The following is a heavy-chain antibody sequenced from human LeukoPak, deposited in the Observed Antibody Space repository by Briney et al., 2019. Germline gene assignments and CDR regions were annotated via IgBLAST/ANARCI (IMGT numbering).Heavy chain of an antibody. V-gene: IGHV3-7*01. CDR1: GITFTNYW. CDR3: ATGYEYFQH. D-gene: IGHD3-9*01. Sequence: GGSLRLSCAASGITFTNYWMTWVRQAPGKGLDWVANIKQDGSGKNFVDSVKGRFTISRDNAKNSVFLQMNSLRVEDTAVYYCATGYEYFQHWGQGTLVTVSP. CDR2: IKQDGSGK. J-gene: IGHJ1*01.